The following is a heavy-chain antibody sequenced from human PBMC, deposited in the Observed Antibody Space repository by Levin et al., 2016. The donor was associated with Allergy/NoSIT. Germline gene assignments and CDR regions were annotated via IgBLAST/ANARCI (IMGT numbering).Heavy chain of an antibody. V-gene: IGHV3-33*01. J-gene: IGHJ4*02. CDR3: ARLKTTRAEGGIDY. D-gene: IGHD4-17*01. Sequence: WIRQPPGKGLEWVAVIWYDGSNKYYADSVKGRFTVSRDNAKNSLYLQMNSLRAEDTAFYYCARLKTTRAEGGIDYWGQGTLVTVSS. CDR2: IWYDGSNK.